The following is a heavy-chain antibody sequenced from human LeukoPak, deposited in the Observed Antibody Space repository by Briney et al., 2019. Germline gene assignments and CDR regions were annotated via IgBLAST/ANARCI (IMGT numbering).Heavy chain of an antibody. CDR2: IIPIFGTA. D-gene: IGHD6-13*01. J-gene: IGHJ4*02. CDR1: GGTFSSYA. V-gene: IGHV1-69*05. CDR3: ARISSSWYYFDY. Sequence: SVKVSCKASGGTFSSYAISWVRQAPGQGLEWMGRIIPIFGTANYAQKFQGRVTITTDESTSTAYMELSSLRSDDTAVYYCARISSSWYYFDYWGQGTLVTVSS.